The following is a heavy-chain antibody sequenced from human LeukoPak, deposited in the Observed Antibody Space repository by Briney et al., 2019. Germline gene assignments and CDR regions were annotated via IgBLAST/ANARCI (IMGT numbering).Heavy chain of an antibody. J-gene: IGHJ4*02. CDR1: GFTFSSSA. CDR3: AKQLGYCSDGSCYFPY. V-gene: IGHV3-23*01. D-gene: IGHD2-15*01. Sequence: GGSLRLSCAASGFTFSSSAKSWVRQAPGKGLEWVSAISNNGGYTYYADSVQGRFTISRDNSKSTLCLQMNSLRAEDTAVYYCAKQLGYCSDGSCYFPYWGQGTLVTVSS. CDR2: ISNNGGYT.